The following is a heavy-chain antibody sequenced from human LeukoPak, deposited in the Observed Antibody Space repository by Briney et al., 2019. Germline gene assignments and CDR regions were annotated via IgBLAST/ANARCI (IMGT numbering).Heavy chain of an antibody. J-gene: IGHJ3*02. CDR1: GGSFSGYY. CDR3: ARGPISVVVPAALDAFDI. D-gene: IGHD2-2*01. Sequence: PLETLSLTCAVYGGSFSGYYWSWIRQPPGKGLEWIGEINHSGSTNYNPSLKSRVTISVDTSKNQFSLKLSSVTAADTAVYYCARGPISVVVPAALDAFDIWGQGTMVTVSS. CDR2: INHSGST. V-gene: IGHV4-34*01.